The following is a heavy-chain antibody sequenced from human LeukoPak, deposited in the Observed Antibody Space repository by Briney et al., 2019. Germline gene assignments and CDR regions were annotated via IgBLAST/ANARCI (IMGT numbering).Heavy chain of an antibody. Sequence: ASVKVSCKASGYTFTSYDINWVRQATGQGLEWMGWMNPNNGNTGYAQKFQGRVTMTRSTSISTAYMELSSLRSEDTAVYYCARLASCSWPLYYYYGMDVWGQGTTVTVSS. CDR1: GYTFTSYD. D-gene: IGHD6-13*01. V-gene: IGHV1-8*01. CDR3: ARLASCSWPLYYYYGMDV. J-gene: IGHJ6*02. CDR2: MNPNNGNT.